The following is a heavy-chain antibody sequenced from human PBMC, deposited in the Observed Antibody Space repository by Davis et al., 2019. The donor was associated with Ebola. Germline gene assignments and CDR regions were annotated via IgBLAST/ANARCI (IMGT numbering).Heavy chain of an antibody. D-gene: IGHD2-21*02. CDR2: IYPGDSDT. J-gene: IGHJ5*02. Sequence: GESLKISCKGSGYNFNTYWIGWVRQLPGKGLEWMGIIYPGDSDTRYSPSFQGQVTISADKSISTASLQWSSLKASDTAMYYCARRVTKSLDPWGQGTLVTVSS. CDR3: ARRVTKSLDP. CDR1: GYNFNTYW. V-gene: IGHV5-51*01.